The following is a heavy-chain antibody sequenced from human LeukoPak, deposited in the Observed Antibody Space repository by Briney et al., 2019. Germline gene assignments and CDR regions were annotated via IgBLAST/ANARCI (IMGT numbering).Heavy chain of an antibody. CDR3: ARDLIAAAGTGSDY. CDR1: GYTFTGYY. CDR2: INPNSGGT. Sequence: ASVKVSCKASGYTFTGYYMHWVRQAPGQGLEWMGWINPNSGGTNYAQKFQGRVTMTRDTSISTAYMELSRLRSDDTAVYYCARDLIAAAGTGSDYWGQGTLVIVSS. V-gene: IGHV1-2*02. J-gene: IGHJ4*02. D-gene: IGHD6-13*01.